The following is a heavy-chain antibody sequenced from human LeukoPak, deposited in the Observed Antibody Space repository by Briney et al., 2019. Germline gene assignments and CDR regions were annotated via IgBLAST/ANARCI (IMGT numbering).Heavy chain of an antibody. Sequence: GGSLRLSCAASGFTFSSYSMNWVRQAPGKGLEWVSSISSSSSYIYYADSVKGRFTISRDNAKNSLYLQMNSLRAEDTAVYYCARLYDFWSGYADYWGQGTLVTVSS. J-gene: IGHJ4*02. CDR3: ARLYDFWSGYADY. CDR2: ISSSSSYI. D-gene: IGHD3-3*01. CDR1: GFTFSSYS. V-gene: IGHV3-21*01.